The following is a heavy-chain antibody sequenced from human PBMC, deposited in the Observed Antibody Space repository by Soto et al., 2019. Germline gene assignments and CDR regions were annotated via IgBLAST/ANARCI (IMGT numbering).Heavy chain of an antibody. V-gene: IGHV4-34*01. J-gene: IGHJ3*02. Sequence: QVQLQQWGAGLLKPSETLSLTCAVYGGSFSGYYWSWIRQPPGKGLEWIGEINHSGSTNYNPSLKSRVTISVDTSKNQFSLKLSSVTAADTAVYYCARGGTPYCSCGSCYGGVAFDIWGHVPMVTVSS. CDR3: ARGGTPYCSCGSCYGGVAFDI. CDR2: INHSGST. D-gene: IGHD2-15*01. CDR1: GGSFSGYY.